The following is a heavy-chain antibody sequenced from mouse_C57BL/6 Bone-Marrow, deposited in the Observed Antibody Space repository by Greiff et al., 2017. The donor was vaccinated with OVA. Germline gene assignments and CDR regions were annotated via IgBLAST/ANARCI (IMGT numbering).Heavy chain of an antibody. CDR3: ASGPYYSNFPFDY. V-gene: IGHV3-6*01. CDR2: ISYDGSN. J-gene: IGHJ2*01. Sequence: EVQLQESGPGLVKPSQSLSLTCSVTGYSITSGYYWNWIRQFPGNKLEWMGYISYDGSNNYNPSLKNRISITRDTSKNQFFLKLNSVTTEDTATYYCASGPYYSNFPFDYWGQGTTLTVSS. CDR1: GYSITSGYY. D-gene: IGHD2-5*01.